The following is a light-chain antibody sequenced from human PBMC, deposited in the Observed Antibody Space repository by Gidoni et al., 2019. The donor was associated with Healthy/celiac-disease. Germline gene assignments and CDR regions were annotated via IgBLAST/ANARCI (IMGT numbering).Light chain of an antibody. CDR2: AAS. J-gene: IGKJ4*01. CDR3: QQSYSTPLT. Sequence: IQVAQAPSSLSASVGGRVTITCRASQSISSYLNWYQQKPGKAPKLLIYAASSLQSGVPSRFSGSGSGTDFTLTISSLQPEDFATYYCQQSYSTPLTFGGXTKVEIK. CDR1: QSISSY. V-gene: IGKV1-39*01.